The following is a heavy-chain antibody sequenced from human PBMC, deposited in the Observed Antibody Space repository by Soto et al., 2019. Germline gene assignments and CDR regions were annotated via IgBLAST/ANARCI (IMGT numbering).Heavy chain of an antibody. Sequence: QVQLVQSGAEVKKPGSSVKVSCKASGGTFSSYTISWVRQAPGQGLEWMGRIIPILGIANYAQKFQGRVTITADKSTSTAYMELSSRRSEDTAVYYCARLYSSRWYSYGWFDPWGQGTLVTVSS. CDR2: IIPILGIA. CDR3: ARLYSSRWYSYGWFDP. CDR1: GGTFSSYT. D-gene: IGHD6-13*01. V-gene: IGHV1-69*02. J-gene: IGHJ5*02.